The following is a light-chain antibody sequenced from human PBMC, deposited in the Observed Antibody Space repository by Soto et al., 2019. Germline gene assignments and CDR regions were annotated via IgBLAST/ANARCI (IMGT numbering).Light chain of an antibody. Sequence: DIQVTQSPSSLAASVGDRVTITCRASQRIATYLNLYQQKPGKAPKRLIYAASSLQSGVPSTFSGSGSGTDFTLTITRLQPEDFATEYCQQTYTAPRTFGQGNKVEIK. J-gene: IGKJ1*01. CDR3: QQTYTAPRT. CDR1: QRIATY. V-gene: IGKV1-39*01. CDR2: AAS.